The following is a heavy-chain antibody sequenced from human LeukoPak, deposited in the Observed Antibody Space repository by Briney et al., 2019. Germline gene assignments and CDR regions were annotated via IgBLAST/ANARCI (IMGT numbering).Heavy chain of an antibody. CDR2: ISYDGSNK. D-gene: IGHD4-11*01. V-gene: IGHV3-30-3*01. J-gene: IGHJ4*02. Sequence: QPGGSLRLSCAASGFTFSSYAMHWVRQAPGKGLEWVAVISYDGSNKYYADSVKGRFTISRDNSKNTLYLQMNSLRAEDTAVYYCASNSKPGDYWGQGTLVTVSS. CDR1: GFTFSSYA. CDR3: ASNSKPGDY.